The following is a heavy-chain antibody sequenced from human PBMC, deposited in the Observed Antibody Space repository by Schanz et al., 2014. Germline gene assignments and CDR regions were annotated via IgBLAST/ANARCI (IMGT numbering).Heavy chain of an antibody. CDR2: ISNGGSDE. J-gene: IGHJ4*02. D-gene: IGHD3-10*01. V-gene: IGHV3-30*03. Sequence: QERLVESGGGVVQPGRSLRLSCAASGFIFSNYGMHWVRQAPGGGLEWVAGISNGGSDEYYVDSVKGRITISRDNAKNSLYLQMNSLRAEDTAVYHCVSSGSYSSYAFWGQGTLVNGSS. CDR1: GFIFSNYG. CDR3: VSSGSYSSYAF.